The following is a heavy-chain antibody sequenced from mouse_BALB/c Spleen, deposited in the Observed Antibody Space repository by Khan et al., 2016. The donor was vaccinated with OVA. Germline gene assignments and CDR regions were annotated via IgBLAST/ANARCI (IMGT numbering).Heavy chain of an antibody. V-gene: IGHV5-17*02. J-gene: IGHJ1*01. CDR3: ERSGGNWYWYFDV. CDR1: GFTFSSFG. CDR2: ISSGSSTI. Sequence: EVELVESGGGLVQPGGSRKLSCAASGFTFSSFGMHWVRQAPEKGLEWVAYISSGSSTIYYADTVKARFTISRDIPKNTLFLQMTSLRSEETAMYYCERSGGNWYWYFDVWGAGTTVTVSS. D-gene: IGHD2-1*01.